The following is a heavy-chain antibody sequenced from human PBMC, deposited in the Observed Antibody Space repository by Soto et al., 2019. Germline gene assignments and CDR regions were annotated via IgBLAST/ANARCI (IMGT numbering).Heavy chain of an antibody. Sequence: QLQLQESGPGLVKPSETLSLTCTVSGGSISSSSYYWGWIRQPPGKGLEWIGSIYYSGSTYYNPSLKSRVTISVATSKNQFSLKLSSVTAADTAVYYCARHASVVVPAAIMAGWFDPWGQGTLVTVSS. CDR3: ARHASVVVPAAIMAGWFDP. CDR2: IYYSGST. V-gene: IGHV4-39*01. J-gene: IGHJ5*02. CDR1: GGSISSSSYY. D-gene: IGHD2-2*01.